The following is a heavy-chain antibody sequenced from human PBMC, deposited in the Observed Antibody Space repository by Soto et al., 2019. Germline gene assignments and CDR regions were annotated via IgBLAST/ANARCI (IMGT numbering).Heavy chain of an antibody. J-gene: IGHJ4*02. CDR1: AFVLRDYP. CDR3: VRGTPTPGLGY. V-gene: IGHV3-7*03. Sequence: EVQLVESGGGLVQPGGSLRLSCVASAFVLRDYPMNWVRQAPGKGLEWVANINRRGSEANYAASVRGRFTISRDNARNLLYLQMNSLRADDTAVYFCVRGTPTPGLGYWGQGTLVTVSS. D-gene: IGHD1-7*01. CDR2: INRRGSEA.